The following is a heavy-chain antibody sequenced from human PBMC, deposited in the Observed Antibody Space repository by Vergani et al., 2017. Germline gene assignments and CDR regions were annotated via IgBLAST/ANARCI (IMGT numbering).Heavy chain of an antibody. CDR1: GESISSNNC. J-gene: IGHJ4*02. CDR2: ICNTEDT. V-gene: IGHV4-4*03. CDR3: ATIGYRRWGYYFDY. Sequence: QVQLQESGPGLVKPPRTLSLTCAVSGESISSNNCWSWVRQPPGKGLEWIGEICNTEDTKYSPSLKSRVTVSVDESRNLFSLRLNSVTAADTAVYYCATIGYRRWGYYFDYWVQGRLVTVPS. D-gene: IGHD2-2*02.